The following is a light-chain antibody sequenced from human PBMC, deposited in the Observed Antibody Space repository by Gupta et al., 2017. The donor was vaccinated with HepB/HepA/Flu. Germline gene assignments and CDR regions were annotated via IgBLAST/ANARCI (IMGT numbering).Light chain of an antibody. Sequence: EIVMTQSPATLSVSPGERATLSCKASQSVRSNLAWYQQKPGQAPRLLIYGASTGATGIPARFSGSGSGTEFTLTISSLQSEDFAVYYCQQEDNWPITFGGGTKVEIK. CDR2: GAS. CDR1: QSVRSN. CDR3: QQEDNWPIT. V-gene: IGKV3-15*01. J-gene: IGKJ4*01.